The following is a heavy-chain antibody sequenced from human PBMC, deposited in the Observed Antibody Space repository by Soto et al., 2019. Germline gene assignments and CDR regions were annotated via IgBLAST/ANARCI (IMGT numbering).Heavy chain of an antibody. CDR1: GYTFTASN. D-gene: IGHD6-19*01. V-gene: IGHV1-8*01. CDR3: ARAVGIAVTGLDL. J-gene: IGHJ5*02. Sequence: QEQLVQSGAELKRPGASVKVSCRASGYTFTASNINWVRQAAGQGPEWVGWMNPANGYADYARELQGRVTMTRDTSTDTAYMELGGLSSGDTAIYYCARAVGIAVTGLDLWGPGTLVTVSS. CDR2: MNPANGYA.